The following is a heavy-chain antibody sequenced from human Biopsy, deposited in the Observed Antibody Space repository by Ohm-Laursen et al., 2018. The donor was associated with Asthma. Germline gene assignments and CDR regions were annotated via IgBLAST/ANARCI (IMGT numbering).Heavy chain of an antibody. CDR1: GFAVSRDY. CDR2: IYSGGTS. Sequence: SLRLSCAASGFAVSRDYMFWVRQAPGKGLEWVSVIYSGGTSHTADSVRGRFTISRDNSKSTLSLQMNSLTAEDTAVYYCAREGVAGTHIEDWGQGTLVTVSS. CDR3: AREGVAGTHIED. V-gene: IGHV3-66*02. D-gene: IGHD6-19*01. J-gene: IGHJ4*02.